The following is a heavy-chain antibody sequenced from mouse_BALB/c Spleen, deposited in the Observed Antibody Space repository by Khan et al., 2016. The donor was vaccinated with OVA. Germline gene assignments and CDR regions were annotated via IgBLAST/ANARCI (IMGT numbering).Heavy chain of an antibody. CDR1: GFTFTDYY. V-gene: IGHV7-3*02. D-gene: IGHD1-1*01. CDR3: ARETVGDVYLYLDV. J-gene: IGHJ1*01. CDR2: IRNKAKGYTT. Sequence: EVELVESGGGLVQPGGSLRLSCATSGFTFTDYYMSWVRQPPGKSLEWLGFIRNKAKGYTTEYSAPVKGRFNISRDNSQSIVYLQMNTLRAEDSATYYCARETVGDVYLYLDVWGAGTTVTVSS.